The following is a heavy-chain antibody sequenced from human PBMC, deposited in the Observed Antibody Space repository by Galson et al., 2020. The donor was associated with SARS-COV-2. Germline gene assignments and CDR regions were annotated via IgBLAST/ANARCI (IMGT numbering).Heavy chain of an antibody. Sequence: ASVKVSCKASGYVFTDYYIHWVRQAPGQGPEWMGIIDTNDATTTYPQKFQGRVTMTRDTSTSTVYMELSSLRSEDTAVYYCAGGAVFGIRRNWCDPWGQGTLVTVSS. CDR1: GYVFTDYY. D-gene: IGHD3-3*02. CDR3: AGGAVFGIRRNWCDP. V-gene: IGHV1-46*01. CDR2: IDTNDATT. J-gene: IGHJ5*02.